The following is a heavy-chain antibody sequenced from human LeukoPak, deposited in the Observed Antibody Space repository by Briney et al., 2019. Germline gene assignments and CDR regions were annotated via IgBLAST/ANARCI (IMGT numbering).Heavy chain of an antibody. D-gene: IGHD4-11*01. CDR3: ARDRGLQGWHFDL. V-gene: IGHV3-7*01. J-gene: IGHJ2*01. Sequence: GGSLRLSCAASGISLTTSWMSWVRQAPGKGPEWLTDIEGDGTKIYYVDSVKGRFTISRDNAKNSVYLQMNNLRVENTVVYYCARDRGLQGWHFDLWGRGTLVIVSS. CDR2: IEGDGTKI. CDR1: GISLTTSW.